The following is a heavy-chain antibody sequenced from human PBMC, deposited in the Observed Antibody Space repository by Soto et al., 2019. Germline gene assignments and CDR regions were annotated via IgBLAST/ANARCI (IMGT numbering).Heavy chain of an antibody. CDR1: GYTFSRYG. D-gene: IGHD2-8*01. J-gene: IGHJ6*02. CDR3: AKNGQPPYYYYGMDV. Sequence: QGQLVQSGPEVKKPGASVKVSCKASGYTFSRYGISWVGQAPGQGLEWMGWVSGYNGDTKYAQKVQGRVTMTIDTSTYTAYMELRSLTSDDTAKYYCAKNGQPPYYYYGMDVWGQGTTVTVSS. CDR2: VSGYNGDT. V-gene: IGHV1-18*01.